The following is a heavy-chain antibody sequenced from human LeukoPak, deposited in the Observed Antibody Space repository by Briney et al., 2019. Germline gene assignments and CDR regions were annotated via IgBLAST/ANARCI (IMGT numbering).Heavy chain of an antibody. CDR1: GFTFNNAW. D-gene: IGHD2-15*01. Sequence: GGSLRLSCVGSGFTFNNAWMNWVRQVPGKGLVWVARMNSDGTSIIHADSVKGRFTISRDNAENTLYLQMNSLRPEDTALYYCARSQSGVFDVWGQGTMVIVSS. CDR2: MNSDGTSI. V-gene: IGHV3-74*01. J-gene: IGHJ3*01. CDR3: ARSQSGVFDV.